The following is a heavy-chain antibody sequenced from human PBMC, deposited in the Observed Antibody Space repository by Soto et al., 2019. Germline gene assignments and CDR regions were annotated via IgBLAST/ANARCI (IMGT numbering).Heavy chain of an antibody. V-gene: IGHV2-5*02. CDR2: LYWDGDE. CDR1: GLSLSNIGMG. CDR3: VHSRCGGDCLQHYSSRSYYGLDV. D-gene: IGHD2-21*02. J-gene: IGHJ6*02. Sequence: QITLKESGPTLVKPTQTLTLTCTFSGLSLSNIGMGVGWIRQAPGKAPEWLALLYWDGDERYSPPLQSRITITKETSKNQVVFTMTNMDPVDTATYYCVHSRCGGDCLQHYSSRSYYGLDVWGQGTTVTVSS.